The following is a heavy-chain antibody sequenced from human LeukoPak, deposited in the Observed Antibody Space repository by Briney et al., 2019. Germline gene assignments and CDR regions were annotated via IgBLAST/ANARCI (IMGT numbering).Heavy chain of an antibody. CDR1: GFTFSRYS. J-gene: IGHJ4*02. CDR2: IDDDSRPI. D-gene: IGHD7-27*01. CDR3: ARGGTGDGNYFDY. Sequence: PGGSLRLSCAASGFTFSRYSLNWVRQAPGKGLEWLSYIDDDSRPIYYADSARGRFTISRDNAKNSLFLQMSSLRAEDTAVYYCARGGTGDGNYFDYWGQGTLVTVSS. V-gene: IGHV3-48*01.